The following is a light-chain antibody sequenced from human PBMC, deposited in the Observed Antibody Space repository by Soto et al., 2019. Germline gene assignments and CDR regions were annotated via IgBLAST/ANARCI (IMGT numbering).Light chain of an antibody. Sequence: SYELTQPPSVSVSPGQTASIPCSGDKLGDRYACWYQQKPGQSPVLVIYLDTKRPSGIPERFSGSNSGNTATLTISGTQAMDEADYYCQAWDDTTGVVFGGGIKLTVL. CDR1: KLGDRY. CDR2: LDT. V-gene: IGLV3-1*01. J-gene: IGLJ2*01. CDR3: QAWDDTTGVV.